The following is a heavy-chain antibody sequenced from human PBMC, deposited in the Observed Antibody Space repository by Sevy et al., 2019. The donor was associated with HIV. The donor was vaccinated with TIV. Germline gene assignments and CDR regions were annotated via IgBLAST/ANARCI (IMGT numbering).Heavy chain of an antibody. CDR1: GYTLSSYG. CDR2: INTYNGNR. J-gene: IGHJ6*01. Sequence: ASVKVSCKVSGYTLSSYGISWVRQAPGQGLEWMGWINTYNGNRKYAQKLQGRITMTTDTATSTAYMEVRSLRSDDTAVYYCARDNSVHVIFGVVRYNHGTDVWGQGTTVTVSS. CDR3: ARDNSVHVIFGVVRYNHGTDV. D-gene: IGHD3-3*01. V-gene: IGHV1-18*01.